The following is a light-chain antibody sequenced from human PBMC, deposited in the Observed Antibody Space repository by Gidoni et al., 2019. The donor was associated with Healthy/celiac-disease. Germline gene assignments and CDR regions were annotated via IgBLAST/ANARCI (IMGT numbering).Light chain of an antibody. CDR1: KLWDKY. V-gene: IGLV3-1*01. CDR3: QAWDSSTVV. Sequence: YELTQPPPVSVSPRQTASIPCSGDKLWDKYACWYQQKPGHSPVLVIDQVIKRPSGIPYRFSGSNSGNTATLTISGTQAIDEADYYCQAWDSSTVVFGGGTKLTVL. J-gene: IGLJ2*01. CDR2: QVI.